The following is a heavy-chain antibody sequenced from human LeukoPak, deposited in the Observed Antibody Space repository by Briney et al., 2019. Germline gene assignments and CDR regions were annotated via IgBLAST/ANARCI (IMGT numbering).Heavy chain of an antibody. V-gene: IGHV3-23*01. CDR2: ISGSGGST. D-gene: IGHD2-21*02. J-gene: IGHJ4*02. Sequence: GGALRLSCAASGFTFSSDAMSWVRQAPGKGLEWGSAISGSGGSTYYADSVKGRFTISRDNSKNTLYLQMNSLRAEDTAVYYCAKDFTVVVTAIVDYWGQGTLVTVSS. CDR3: AKDFTVVVTAIVDY. CDR1: GFTFSSDA.